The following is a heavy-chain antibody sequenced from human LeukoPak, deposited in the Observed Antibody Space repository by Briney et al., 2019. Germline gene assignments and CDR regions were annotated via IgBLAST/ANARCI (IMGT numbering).Heavy chain of an antibody. D-gene: IGHD3-9*01. J-gene: IGHJ4*02. Sequence: GGSLRLSCAASGFTFSSYAMSWVRQAPGKGLEWVSTISNSDYNTYYTDSVKGRFTISRDNSKNTLYLQMNSLRAEDTAVYYCAKGKRFRYFDNTKYYFDNWGQGTLVTVSS. V-gene: IGHV3-23*01. CDR2: ISNSDYNT. CDR3: AKGKRFRYFDNTKYYFDN. CDR1: GFTFSSYA.